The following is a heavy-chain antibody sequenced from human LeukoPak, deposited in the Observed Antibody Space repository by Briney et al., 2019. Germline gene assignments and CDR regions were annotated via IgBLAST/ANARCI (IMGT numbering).Heavy chain of an antibody. CDR3: AKARGGYCSGGSCQNIDY. D-gene: IGHD2-15*01. Sequence: GGSLRLFCAASGFTFSSYAMSWVRQAPGKGLEWVSAISGSGGSTYYADSMKGRFTISRDNSKNTLYLQMNSLRAEDTAVYYCAKARGGYCSGGSCQNIDYWGQGTLVTVSS. CDR2: ISGSGGST. J-gene: IGHJ4*02. V-gene: IGHV3-23*01. CDR1: GFTFSSYA.